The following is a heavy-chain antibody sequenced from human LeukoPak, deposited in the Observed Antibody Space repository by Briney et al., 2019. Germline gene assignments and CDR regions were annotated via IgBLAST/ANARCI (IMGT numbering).Heavy chain of an antibody. D-gene: IGHD3-22*01. CDR2: IKSKTDGGTT. J-gene: IGHJ4*02. Sequence: GGSLRLSCAASGLTFSNAWMSWVRHAPGKGLEWVGRIKSKTDGGTTDYAAPVKGRFTISRADSKNTLYLQMNSLKTEDTAVYYCTTDGYIVVVTYYFDYWGQGTLVTVSS. V-gene: IGHV3-15*01. CDR1: GLTFSNAW. CDR3: TTDGYIVVVTYYFDY.